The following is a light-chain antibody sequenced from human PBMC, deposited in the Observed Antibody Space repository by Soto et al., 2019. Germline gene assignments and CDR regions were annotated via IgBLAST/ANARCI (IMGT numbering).Light chain of an antibody. CDR3: PQYNSWPVT. CDR2: AAS. CDR1: QSVTSN. V-gene: IGKV3-15*01. Sequence: EIVMTQSPATLSVSPGERVTFSCRASQSVTSNLAWYQHKPGQAPRLLISAASTGATGIPARFSGSGSGTEFTLTINRLQSEDFAIYYCPQYNSWPVTFGGGTKVDIK. J-gene: IGKJ4*01.